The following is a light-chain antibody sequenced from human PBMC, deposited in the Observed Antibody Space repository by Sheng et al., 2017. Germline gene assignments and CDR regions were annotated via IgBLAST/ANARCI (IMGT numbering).Light chain of an antibody. CDR1: RSLSVNY. CDR2: GAS. J-gene: IGKJ4*01. Sequence: EIVLTQSPGTLSLSPGERATLSCRTSRSLSVNYLAWYQQKPGQAPRLLFYGASTGASASQPGSVAVGLGQTSLLTXSRLDPEDFAVYYCQYYGSSPVTFGGGTRVEV. CDR3: QYYGSSPVT. V-gene: IGKV3-20*01.